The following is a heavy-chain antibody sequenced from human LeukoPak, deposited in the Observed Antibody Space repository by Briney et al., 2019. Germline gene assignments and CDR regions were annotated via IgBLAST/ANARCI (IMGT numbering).Heavy chain of an antibody. CDR3: ARGLDNWNVYIFDN. CDR2: INHRGST. V-gene: IGHV4-39*07. J-gene: IGHJ4*02. CDR1: VGPISISSYS. Sequence: PSEPLSLTCTVSVGPISISSYSWGWIRHPPGKGRGGMGEINHRGSTNYNPSLKSRVTISVDTSKNQFSLKLSSVTAADTAVYYCARGLDNWNVYIFDNWGLGTLVTVSS. D-gene: IGHD1-20*01.